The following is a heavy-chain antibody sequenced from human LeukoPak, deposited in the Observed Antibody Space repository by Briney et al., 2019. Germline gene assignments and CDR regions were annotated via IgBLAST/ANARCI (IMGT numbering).Heavy chain of an antibody. Sequence: SETLSLTCTVSGGSISSGGYYWSWIRQPPGKGLEWIGYIYHSGSTYYNPSLKSRVTISVDTSKNQFSLKLSSVTAADTAVYYCASGQQLGAFDIWGQGTMVTVSS. CDR3: ASGQQLGAFDI. CDR2: IYHSGST. CDR1: GGSISSGGYY. D-gene: IGHD6-13*01. V-gene: IGHV4-30-2*01. J-gene: IGHJ3*02.